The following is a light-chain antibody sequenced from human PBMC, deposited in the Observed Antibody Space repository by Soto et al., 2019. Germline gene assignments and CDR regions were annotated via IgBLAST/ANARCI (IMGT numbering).Light chain of an antibody. Sequence: DIQMTQSPSSLSASVGDRVTITCRASENINRHLNWYQLQPGKAPKLLIYGASSLQNGVPSRFRGGGSGTDFTLIITNLQPEDFATYYCQQSYTALSITFGQGTRLEIK. CDR1: ENINRH. J-gene: IGKJ5*01. CDR3: QQSYTALSIT. CDR2: GAS. V-gene: IGKV1-39*01.